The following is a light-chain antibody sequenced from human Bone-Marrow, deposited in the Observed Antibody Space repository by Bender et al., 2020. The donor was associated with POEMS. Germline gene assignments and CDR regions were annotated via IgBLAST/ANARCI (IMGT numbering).Light chain of an antibody. CDR3: SSYAGSNNFVV. J-gene: IGLJ2*01. CDR2: DVS. CDR1: SSDVGGYNS. Sequence: QSALTQPASVSGSPGQSITISCTGTSSDVGGYNSVSWYQQHPGKAPKLIIYDVSNRPSWISTRFSGSKSGNSASLTISGLQAEDEADYCCSSYAGSNNFVVFGGGTKLTVL. V-gene: IGLV2-14*03.